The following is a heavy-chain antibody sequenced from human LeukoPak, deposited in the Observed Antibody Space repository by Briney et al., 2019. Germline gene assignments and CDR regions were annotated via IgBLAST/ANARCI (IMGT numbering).Heavy chain of an antibody. D-gene: IGHD4-17*01. Sequence: GASVKVSCKASGYTFTNYYIHWVRQAPGQGLEWMGRIKPNSGDTDYAQKFQGRVTMTRDTSISTAYLQWSSLKASDTAMYYCARHVHDYGDYGTYYYYGMDVWGQGTTVTVSS. CDR1: GYTFTNYY. V-gene: IGHV1-2*06. J-gene: IGHJ6*02. CDR2: IKPNSGDT. CDR3: ARHVHDYGDYGTYYYYGMDV.